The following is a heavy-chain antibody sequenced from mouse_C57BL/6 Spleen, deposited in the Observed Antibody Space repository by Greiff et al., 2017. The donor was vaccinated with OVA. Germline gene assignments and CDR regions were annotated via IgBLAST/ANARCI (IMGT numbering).Heavy chain of an antibody. Sequence: VQLQQPGAELVMPGASVKLSCKASGYTFTSYWMHWVKQRPGQGLEWIGEIDPSDSYTNYNQKFKGKSTLTVDKSSSTAYMQLSSLTSEDSAVYYCARDDYDAWFAYWAKGLWSLSLQ. D-gene: IGHD2-4*01. CDR2: IDPSDSYT. CDR1: GYTFTSYW. J-gene: IGHJ3*01. CDR3: ARDDYDAWFAY. V-gene: IGHV1-69*01.